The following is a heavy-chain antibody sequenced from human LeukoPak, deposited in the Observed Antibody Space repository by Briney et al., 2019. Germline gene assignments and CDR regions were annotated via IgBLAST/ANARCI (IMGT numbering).Heavy chain of an antibody. CDR3: AREHKYSSSWYPAY. Sequence: GASVKVSCKASGYMFTTYPIHWVRQAPGQRLEWMGWMNADNGGTIYSQKFQGRVTITRDTSASTAYVELSSLTSEDTAVYYCAREHKYSSSWYPAYWGQGTLVTVSS. D-gene: IGHD6-13*01. J-gene: IGHJ4*02. V-gene: IGHV1-3*01. CDR2: MNADNGGT. CDR1: GYMFTTYP.